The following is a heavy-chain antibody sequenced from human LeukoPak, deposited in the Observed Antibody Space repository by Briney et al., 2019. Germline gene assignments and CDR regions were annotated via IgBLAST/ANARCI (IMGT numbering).Heavy chain of an antibody. CDR3: AKGRSGTYYYYGMDV. Sequence: GGSLRLSCAVSGFTSRSYAMTWVRQAPGKGLEWVSAISGSGGSTHYADSVKGRFTISRDSSKNTLYLQMNSLRAEDTAVYYCAKGRSGTYYYYGMDVWGQGTTVTVSS. CDR2: ISGSGGST. D-gene: IGHD3-10*01. V-gene: IGHV3-23*01. CDR1: GFTSRSYA. J-gene: IGHJ6*02.